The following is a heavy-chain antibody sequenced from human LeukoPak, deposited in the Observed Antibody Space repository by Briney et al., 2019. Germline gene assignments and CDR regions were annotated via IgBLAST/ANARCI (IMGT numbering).Heavy chain of an antibody. J-gene: IGHJ4*02. Sequence: GGSLRLSCAASGFTFSNSWMHWVRQAPGKGLVWVSRTDPNGITTYADSVKGRFTISRDNAKNTLYLQMNSLRAEDTARYYCAKDLGALTYGEGFWGQGTLVTVSS. CDR1: GFTFSNSW. V-gene: IGHV3-74*03. CDR3: AKDLGALTYGEGF. CDR2: TDPNGIT. D-gene: IGHD3-16*01.